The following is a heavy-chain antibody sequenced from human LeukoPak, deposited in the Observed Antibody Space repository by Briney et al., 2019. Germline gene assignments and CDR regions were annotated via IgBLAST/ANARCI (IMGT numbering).Heavy chain of an antibody. CDR1: GGSISSGSYY. Sequence: PSETLSLTCTVSGGSISSGSYYWGWIRQPPGKGLEWIGSIYYSGSTYYNPSLKSRVTISVDTSKNQFSLKLSSVTAADTAVYYCARPVRSGYYRFDPWGQGTLVTVSS. V-gene: IGHV4-39*01. J-gene: IGHJ5*02. CDR3: ARPVRSGYYRFDP. CDR2: IYYSGST. D-gene: IGHD3-3*01.